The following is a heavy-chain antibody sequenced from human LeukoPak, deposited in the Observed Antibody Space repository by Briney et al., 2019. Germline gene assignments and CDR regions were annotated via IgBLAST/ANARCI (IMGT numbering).Heavy chain of an antibody. CDR2: IVVGSGNT. J-gene: IGHJ4*02. Sequence: GTSVKVSCKGSGFTFTSSAMQWVRQARGQRLEWIGWIVVGSGNTNYAQKFQERVTITRDMSTSTAYMELRSLRSDDTAVYYCAKLTDGYNYYFDYWGQGTLVTVSS. D-gene: IGHD5-24*01. CDR3: AKLTDGYNYYFDY. CDR1: GFTFTSSA. V-gene: IGHV1-58*02.